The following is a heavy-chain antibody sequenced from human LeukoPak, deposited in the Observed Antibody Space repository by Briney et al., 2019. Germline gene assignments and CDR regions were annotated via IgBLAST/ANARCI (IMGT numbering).Heavy chain of an antibody. CDR3: ARGPIYYDSSGYPEYNWFDP. J-gene: IGHJ5*02. CDR1: GGSISSYY. CDR2: IYYSGST. Sequence: SETLSLTCTVSGGSISSYYWSWIRQPPGKGLEWLGYIYYSGSTNYNPSLKSRVTISVDTSKNQFSLKLSSVTAADTAVYYCARGPIYYDSSGYPEYNWFDPWGQGTLVTVSS. V-gene: IGHV4-59*01. D-gene: IGHD3-22*01.